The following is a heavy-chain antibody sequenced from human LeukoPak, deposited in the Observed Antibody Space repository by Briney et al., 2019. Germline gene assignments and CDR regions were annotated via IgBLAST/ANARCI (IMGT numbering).Heavy chain of an antibody. V-gene: IGHV3-33*01. CDR1: GFTFSSYG. D-gene: IGHD3-22*01. Sequence: GGSLRLSCAASGFTFSSYGMHWVRQAPGKGLEWVAVIWYDGSNKYYADSVKGRFTTSRDNSKNTLYLQMNSLRAEDTAVYYCAREHYDSSGYYYFDYWGQGTLVTVSS. CDR2: IWYDGSNK. J-gene: IGHJ4*02. CDR3: AREHYDSSGYYYFDY.